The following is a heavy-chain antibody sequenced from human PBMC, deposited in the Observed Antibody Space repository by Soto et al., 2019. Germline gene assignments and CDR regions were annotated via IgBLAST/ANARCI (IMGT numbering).Heavy chain of an antibody. D-gene: IGHD2-15*01. CDR2: IWYDGSNK. Sequence: GGSLRLSCAASGLTCSSYGMHWVRQATGKGLEWVAVIWYDGSNKYYADSVKGRFTISRDNSKNTLYLQMNSLRAEDTAAYYCARVYCSGGSCYDYFDYWGQGTLVTVSS. V-gene: IGHV3-33*01. J-gene: IGHJ4*02. CDR1: GLTCSSYG. CDR3: ARVYCSGGSCYDYFDY.